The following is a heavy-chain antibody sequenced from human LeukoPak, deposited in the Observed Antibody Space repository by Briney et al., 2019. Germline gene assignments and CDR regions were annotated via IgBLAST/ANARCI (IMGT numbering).Heavy chain of an antibody. Sequence: SETLSLTCTVSGGSISSYYWSWIRQPPGKGLEWIGYIYYSGSTNYNPSLKSRVTTSVDTSKNQFSLKLSSVTAADTAVYYCARGVTMVRGALDYWGQGTLVTVSS. CDR1: GGSISSYY. CDR2: IYYSGST. V-gene: IGHV4-59*01. D-gene: IGHD3-10*01. CDR3: ARGVTMVRGALDY. J-gene: IGHJ4*02.